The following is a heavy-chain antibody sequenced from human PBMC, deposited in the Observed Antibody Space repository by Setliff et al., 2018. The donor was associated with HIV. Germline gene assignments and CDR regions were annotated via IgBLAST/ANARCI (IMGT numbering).Heavy chain of an antibody. Sequence: PSETLSLTCTVSGGSFRGSRYYWGWIRPPPGKGLEWIGNMHYGGFFWYSPSLKSRVTISVDTSKNQFSLKLSSVTAAGTAVYYCARPALGIGGGSRFDIWGQGTRVTVSS. V-gene: IGHV4-39*01. CDR1: GGSFRGSRYY. J-gene: IGHJ4*02. CDR2: MHYGGFF. CDR3: ARPALGIGGGSRFDI. D-gene: IGHD3-10*01.